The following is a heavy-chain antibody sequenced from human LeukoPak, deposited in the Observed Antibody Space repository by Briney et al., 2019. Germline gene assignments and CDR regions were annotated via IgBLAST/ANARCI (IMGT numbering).Heavy chain of an antibody. CDR1: GYTFPSYY. D-gene: IGHD2-21*02. J-gene: IGHJ4*02. Sequence: GASVPVSCKASGYTFPSYYMHWVRQAPRQGREWMGIINPSGGSTSYAQKFQGSVTMTRDTSTSTVYMELSSLRSEDTAVYYCARDRTVVTATLDYLGQGTLVTVSS. CDR2: INPSGGST. CDR3: ARDRTVVTATLDY. V-gene: IGHV1-46*01.